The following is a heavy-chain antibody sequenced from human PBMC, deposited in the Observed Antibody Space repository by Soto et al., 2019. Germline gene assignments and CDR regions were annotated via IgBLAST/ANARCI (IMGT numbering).Heavy chain of an antibody. CDR2: INPNSGGT. J-gene: IGHJ5*02. D-gene: IGHD6-13*01. Sequence: GASVKVSCKASGYTFTGYYMHWVRQAPGQGLEWMGWINPNSGGTNYAQKFQGWVTMTRDTSISTAYMELSRLRSDDTAVYYCARGSRSSSWYGRGWFDPWGQGTLVTVSS. V-gene: IGHV1-2*04. CDR1: GYTFTGYY. CDR3: ARGSRSSSWYGRGWFDP.